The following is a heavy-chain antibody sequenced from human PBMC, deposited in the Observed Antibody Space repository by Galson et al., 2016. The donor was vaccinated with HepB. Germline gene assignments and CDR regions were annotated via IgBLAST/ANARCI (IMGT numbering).Heavy chain of an antibody. Sequence: SLRLSCAASGFTFTTYWMSWARQAPGKGLEWVANIKPDGGEKYYVDSVKGRFTISRDNAKNSLYLQMNSLRAEDTAVYYCAQYYYDSSGYVEYFQNWGQGSRVTVSS. CDR2: IKPDGGEK. V-gene: IGHV3-7*03. D-gene: IGHD3-22*01. CDR3: AQYYYDSSGYVEYFQN. CDR1: GFTFTTYW. J-gene: IGHJ1*01.